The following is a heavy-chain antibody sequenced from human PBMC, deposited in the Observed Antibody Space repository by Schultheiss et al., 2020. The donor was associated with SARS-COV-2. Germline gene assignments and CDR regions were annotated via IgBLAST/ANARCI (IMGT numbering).Heavy chain of an antibody. CDR3: ARTENYYSDAFDI. D-gene: IGHD3-22*01. J-gene: IGHJ3*02. V-gene: IGHV1-8*01. Sequence: ASVKVSCKASGYTFTSYDINWVQQATGQGLEWMGWMNPNSGNTGYAQKFQGRVTMTRNTSISTAYMELSSLRSEDTAVYYCARTENYYSDAFDIWGQGTMVTVSS. CDR1: GYTFTSYD. CDR2: MNPNSGNT.